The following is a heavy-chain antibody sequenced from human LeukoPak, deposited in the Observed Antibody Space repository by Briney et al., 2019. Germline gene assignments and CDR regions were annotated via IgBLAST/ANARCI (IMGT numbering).Heavy chain of an antibody. CDR3: ARSGGRWNWFDP. CDR1: GGSISSYY. D-gene: IGHD2-15*01. Sequence: PSETLSLTCTVSGGSISSYYWSWIRQPPGKGLEWIGYIYYSGSTNYNPSLKSRVTISVDTSKNQFSLKLTPVTAADTAVYYCARSGGRWNWFDPWGQGTLVTVSS. J-gene: IGHJ5*02. CDR2: IYYSGST. V-gene: IGHV4-59*01.